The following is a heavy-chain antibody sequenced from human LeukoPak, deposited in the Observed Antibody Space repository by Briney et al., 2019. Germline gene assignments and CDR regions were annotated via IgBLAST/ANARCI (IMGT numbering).Heavy chain of an antibody. CDR1: GFTFSSYA. D-gene: IGHD6-13*01. J-gene: IGHJ4*02. CDR3: AKTRQQQLKIYYFDY. V-gene: IGHV3-23*01. Sequence: PGGSLRLSCAASGFTFSSYAMSWVRQAPEKGLEWVSAISGSGGSTYYADSVKGRFTISRDNSKNTLYLQMNSLRAEDTAVYYCAKTRQQQLKIYYFDYWGQGTLVTVSS. CDR2: ISGSGGST.